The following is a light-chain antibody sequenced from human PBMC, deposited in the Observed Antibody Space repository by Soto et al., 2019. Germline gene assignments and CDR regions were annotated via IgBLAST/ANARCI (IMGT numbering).Light chain of an antibody. Sequence: IVVTQSPGTLSLSPGERATLSCRASQSVSSSQLAWYQHKLGQAPRLLIYGASSRATGVPDRFSGTGSGTDVTLPISRLEPEDFAVYYCQQYGRAPLFTFGPGTTVEIK. CDR3: QQYGRAPLFT. J-gene: IGKJ3*01. CDR1: QSVSSSQ. CDR2: GAS. V-gene: IGKV3-20*01.